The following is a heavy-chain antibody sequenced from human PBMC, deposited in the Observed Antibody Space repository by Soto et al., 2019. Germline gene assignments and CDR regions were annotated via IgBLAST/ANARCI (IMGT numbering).Heavy chain of an antibody. CDR2: INGRGNYI. CDR3: AREDGIVGASSAFDS. J-gene: IGHJ4*02. D-gene: IGHD1-26*01. CDR1: GFTFSTYN. Sequence: PGGSLRLSCAASGFTFSTYNMNWVRQAPGRGLEWVSSINGRGNYIYYADSVKGRFTISRDNAKNSLYLQMGSLRAEDTAVYYCAREDGIVGASSAFDSWGQGTLVTVSS. V-gene: IGHV3-21*03.